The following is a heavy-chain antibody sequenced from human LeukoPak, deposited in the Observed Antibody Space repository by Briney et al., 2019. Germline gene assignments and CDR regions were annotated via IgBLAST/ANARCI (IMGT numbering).Heavy chain of an antibody. CDR3: ARGTYYYGSGSYHDY. Sequence: GGSLRLSCAASGFTFSSYWMSWVRQAPGKGLEWVANIKQDGSEKYYVDSVKGRFTISRDNAKNSLYLQMNSLRAEDTAVYYCARGTYYYGSGSYHDYWGQGTLVTVSS. CDR1: GFTFSSYW. J-gene: IGHJ4*02. CDR2: IKQDGSEK. V-gene: IGHV3-7*01. D-gene: IGHD3-10*01.